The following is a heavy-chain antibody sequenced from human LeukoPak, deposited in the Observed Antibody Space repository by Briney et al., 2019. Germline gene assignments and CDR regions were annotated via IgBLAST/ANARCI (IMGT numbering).Heavy chain of an antibody. CDR1: GDSLSSSY. J-gene: IGHJ4*01. CDR3: ARDCSGGTCYSGVIDY. D-gene: IGHD2-15*01. Sequence: SETLSLTCTVSGDSLSSSYWSWIRQPAGKGLEWIGRIYTDGNINYNPSLKSRVTMSLDTSTNQFSLRLYSVTAADAAAYYCARDCSGGTCYSGVIDYWGHGTLVTVSS. CDR2: IYTDGNI. V-gene: IGHV4-4*07.